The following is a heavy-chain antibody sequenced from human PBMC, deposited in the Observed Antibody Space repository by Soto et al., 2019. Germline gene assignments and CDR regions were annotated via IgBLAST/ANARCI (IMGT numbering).Heavy chain of an antibody. Sequence: SETMPLTGTLSAGSISSSHNYWACIRQSPGKGLEWIASIYYSGSTYYSPSLKSRVTIAADTSKNQFSLKLRSVTAAGTAIYYCTRHSTHLGGDDWGQGTTVTVSS. D-gene: IGHD2-15*01. V-gene: IGHV4-39*01. CDR1: AGSISSSHNY. J-gene: IGHJ6*02. CDR3: TRHSTHLGGDD. CDR2: IYYSGST.